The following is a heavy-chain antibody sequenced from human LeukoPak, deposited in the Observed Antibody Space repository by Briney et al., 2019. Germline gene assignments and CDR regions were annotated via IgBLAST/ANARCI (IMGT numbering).Heavy chain of an antibody. J-gene: IGHJ5*02. CDR3: VGYHSEYPAP. Sequence: GGSLRLSCAASGFTINTNYMYWVRQAPGKGLEWVSGIYTGNSTIYADSVRGRFTISRDNSKNTFYLQMNSLRAEDTAVYYSVGYHSEYPAPWGQGTLVTVSS. CDR2: IYTGNST. D-gene: IGHD1-20*01. CDR1: GFTINTNY. V-gene: IGHV3-53*01.